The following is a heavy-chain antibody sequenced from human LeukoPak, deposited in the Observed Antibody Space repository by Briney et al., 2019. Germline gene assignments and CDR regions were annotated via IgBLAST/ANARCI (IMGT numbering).Heavy chain of an antibody. CDR2: VSYTGDA. CDR3: ARGWNYGDY. Sequence: SETLSLTCTVPGVAISSYYWSWIRQPPGKGLEWIGYVSYTGDASQNPSLRGRVTMSVDTSNNQVSLELSSVTAADTAVYYCARGWNYGDYWGQGTLVTVSS. J-gene: IGHJ4*02. D-gene: IGHD3-3*01. V-gene: IGHV4-59*01. CDR1: GVAISSYY.